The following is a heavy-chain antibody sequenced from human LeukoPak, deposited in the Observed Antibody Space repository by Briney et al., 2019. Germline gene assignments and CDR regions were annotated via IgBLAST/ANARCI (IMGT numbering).Heavy chain of an antibody. CDR3: AREPYPPPWYYFDY. V-gene: IGHV1-2*02. J-gene: IGHJ4*02. D-gene: IGHD2-8*02. CDR1: GYTFTGHY. Sequence: ASVKVSCKASGYTFTGHYIHWVRQAPGQGLEWMGWINPNSGGTSCAQKFQGRVTMTRDTSISTAYMELSRLRSDDTAFYYCAREPYPPPWYYFDYWGQGTLVTVSS. CDR2: INPNSGGT.